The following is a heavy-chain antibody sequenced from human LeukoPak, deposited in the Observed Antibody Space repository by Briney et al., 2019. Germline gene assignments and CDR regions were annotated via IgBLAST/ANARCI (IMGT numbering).Heavy chain of an antibody. D-gene: IGHD3-10*01. CDR2: IYYSGST. V-gene: IGHV4-59*01. Sequence: SETLSLTCTVSGGSISSYYWSWIRQPPGKGLEWIGYIYYSGSTNYNPSLKSRVTISVDTSKNQFPLKLSSVTAADTAVYYCARVITMVRGATYYFDYWGQGTLVTVSS. CDR1: GGSISSYY. J-gene: IGHJ4*02. CDR3: ARVITMVRGATYYFDY.